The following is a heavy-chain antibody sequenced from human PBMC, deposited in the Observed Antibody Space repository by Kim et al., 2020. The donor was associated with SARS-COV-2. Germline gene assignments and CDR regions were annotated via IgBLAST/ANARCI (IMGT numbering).Heavy chain of an antibody. Sequence: GGSLRLSCAASGFTFGSYGMHWVRQAPGKGLEWVAVISYDGSNEYYAVSVKGRFTISRDSSKNTLYLQMNSLRAEDTAVYYCAKDPRYGSGTYYKYYFDYWGQGTLVTVSS. CDR3: AKDPRYGSGTYYKYYFDY. D-gene: IGHD3-10*01. V-gene: IGHV3-30*18. CDR2: ISYDGSNE. CDR1: GFTFGSYG. J-gene: IGHJ4*02.